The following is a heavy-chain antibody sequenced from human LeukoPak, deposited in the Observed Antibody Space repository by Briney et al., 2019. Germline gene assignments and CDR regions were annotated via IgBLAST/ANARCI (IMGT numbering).Heavy chain of an antibody. CDR1: GASLSSYY. J-gene: IGHJ4*02. V-gene: IGHV4-59*01. Sequence: PSETLSLTCTVSGASLSSYYGSWIRQSPGKGLEWIGLISYSGSTKYNSSLESRVTISADTSKSQCSLKLSSVTAADTAVYYCVRGAGWLPDYWGQGTLVTVSS. CDR2: ISYSGST. D-gene: IGHD5-24*01. CDR3: VRGAGWLPDY.